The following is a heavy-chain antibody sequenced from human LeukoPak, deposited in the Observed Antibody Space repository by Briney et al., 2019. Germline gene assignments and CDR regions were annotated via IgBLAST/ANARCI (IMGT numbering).Heavy chain of an antibody. Sequence: SVKVSCKASGGTFSSYAISWVRQAPGQGLEWMGGIIPIFGIANYAQKFQGRVTITTDESTSTAYMELSSLRSEDTAVYYCARAKGYCSSTSCRNDIYFDYWGQGTLVTVSS. CDR1: GGTFSSYA. D-gene: IGHD2-2*01. CDR3: ARAKGYCSSTSCRNDIYFDY. V-gene: IGHV1-69*05. CDR2: IIPIFGIA. J-gene: IGHJ4*02.